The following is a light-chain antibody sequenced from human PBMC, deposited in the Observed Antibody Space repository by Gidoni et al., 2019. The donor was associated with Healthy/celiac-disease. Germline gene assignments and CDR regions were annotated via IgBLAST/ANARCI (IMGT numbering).Light chain of an antibody. CDR1: QSVSSSY. CDR3: QQYGSSPKT. CDR2: GAS. Sequence: ISLTQSPGTLSLSPGERATLSCRASQSVSSSYLAWYQQKPGQAPRLLIYGASSRANGIPDRVSGSGSGTDFTLTISRLEPEDFAVYYCQQYGSSPKTFGQXTKLEIK. V-gene: IGKV3-20*01. J-gene: IGKJ2*01.